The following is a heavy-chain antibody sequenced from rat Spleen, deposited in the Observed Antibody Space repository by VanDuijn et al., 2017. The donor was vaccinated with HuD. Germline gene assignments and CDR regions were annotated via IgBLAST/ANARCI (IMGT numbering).Heavy chain of an antibody. V-gene: IGHV5S14*01. Sequence: EVQLVESGGGLVQPGRSLKLSCAASGFTFSNYGMAWVRQTPTKGLEWVASISTGGGNTYYRDSVKGRFTISRDNAKNTQYLQMDSLRSEDTATYYCARHDDRYYYYDGYYHPFDYWGQGVMVTVSS. CDR3: ARHDDRYYYYDGYYHPFDY. J-gene: IGHJ2*01. D-gene: IGHD1-12*03. CDR2: ISTGGGNT. CDR1: GFTFSNYG.